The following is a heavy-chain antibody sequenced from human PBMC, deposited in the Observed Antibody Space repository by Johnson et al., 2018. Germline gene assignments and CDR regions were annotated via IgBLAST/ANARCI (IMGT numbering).Heavy chain of an antibody. D-gene: IGHD1-26*01. CDR1: GYTFTSYD. J-gene: IGHJ6*03. CDR3: AGGPVGADLRNSYYMDV. CDR2: MNPNSGNT. V-gene: IGHV1-8*01. Sequence: QVQLVESGAEVKKPGASVEVSCRASGYTFTSYDINWGRQATGQGLEWMGWMNPNSGNTDYAQQFQGRVTMTRKTSINTAYMDLTSLRSSDTAVYYCAGGPVGADLRNSYYMDVWGKGTTVTVSS.